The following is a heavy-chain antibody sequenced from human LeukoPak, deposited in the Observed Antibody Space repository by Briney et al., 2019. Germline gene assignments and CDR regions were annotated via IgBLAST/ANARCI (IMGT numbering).Heavy chain of an antibody. Sequence: GGSLRLSCTVSGFTVSTNSMSWVRQAPGKGLEWVSYISSSGSTIYYADSVKGRFTISRDNSKNTLYLEMNSLRAEDTAVYYCAKDIGSYYDYWGQGILVTVSS. J-gene: IGHJ4*02. CDR2: ISSSGSTI. CDR1: GFTVSTNS. CDR3: AKDIGSYYDY. D-gene: IGHD3-10*01. V-gene: IGHV3-48*01.